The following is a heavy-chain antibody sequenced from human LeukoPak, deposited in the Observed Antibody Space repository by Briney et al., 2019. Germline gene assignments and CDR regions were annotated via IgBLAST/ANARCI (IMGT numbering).Heavy chain of an antibody. Sequence: ASVKVSCKASGYTFTDYYIHWVRQARGQGLEWMGWINPISGGTNYAEKFQGRVTTTRDTSINTAYMEVTRLTSDDTAVYYCAREDGSFDYWGQGTLVIVSS. V-gene: IGHV1-2*02. CDR1: GYTFTDYY. J-gene: IGHJ4*02. D-gene: IGHD5-24*01. CDR2: INPISGGT. CDR3: AREDGSFDY.